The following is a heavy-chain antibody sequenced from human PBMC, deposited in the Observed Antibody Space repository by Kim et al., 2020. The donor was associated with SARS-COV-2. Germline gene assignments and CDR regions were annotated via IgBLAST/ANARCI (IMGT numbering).Heavy chain of an antibody. CDR1: GFTFSNAW. D-gene: IGHD3-10*01. J-gene: IGHJ4*02. CDR2: IKSKTDGGTT. CDR3: TTDPMVRGAIFDY. Sequence: GGSLRLSCAASGFTFSNAWMSWVRQAPGKGLEWVGRIKSKTDGGTTDYAAPVKGRFTISRDDSKNTLYLQMNSLKTEDTAVYYCTTDPMVRGAIFDYWGQGTLVTVSS. V-gene: IGHV3-15*01.